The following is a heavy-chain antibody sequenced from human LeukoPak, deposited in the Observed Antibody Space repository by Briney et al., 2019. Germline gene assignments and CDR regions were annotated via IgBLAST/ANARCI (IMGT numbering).Heavy chain of an antibody. CDR1: GYTFTDYY. CDR3: AGGLVGSAYDFDY. D-gene: IGHD5-12*01. V-gene: IGHV1-2*02. CDR2: ISPSSGGT. Sequence: ASVKVSCKSSGYTFTDYYIHWVRRAPGQGLEWMGWISPSSGGTNYAQNFQGRVTLTRDTSIRTVYMELSSLRSDDTAVYYCAGGLVGSAYDFDYWGQGTLVPVSS. J-gene: IGHJ4*02.